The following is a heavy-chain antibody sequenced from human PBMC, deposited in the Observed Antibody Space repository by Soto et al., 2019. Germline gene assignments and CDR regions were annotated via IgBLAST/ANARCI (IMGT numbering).Heavy chain of an antibody. J-gene: IGHJ4*02. V-gene: IGHV3-23*01. Sequence: PAGSLGLSCIASGFTFRVYAIIWVRQAPGKGLECLSGISGRADATHYAASVKGRFTISRDNSRNTAYLDMKNLRDEDTALYYCAKEITSCCYPGLGSWGQGTPVTVSS. D-gene: IGHD2-2*01. CDR1: GFTFRVYA. CDR2: ISGRADAT. CDR3: AKEITSCCYPGLGS.